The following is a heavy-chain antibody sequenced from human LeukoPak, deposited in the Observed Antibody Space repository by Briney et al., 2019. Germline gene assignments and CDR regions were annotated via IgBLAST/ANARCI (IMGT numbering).Heavy chain of an antibody. CDR3: ARDSTPSSSSDLVY. CDR2: ISAYNGNT. V-gene: IGHV1-18*01. J-gene: IGHJ4*02. D-gene: IGHD6-6*01. CDR1: GYTFTSYG. Sequence: ASVKVSCKASGYTFTSYGISWVRQAPGQGLEWMGWISAYNGNTNYAQKLQGRVTMTTDTSTSTAYMELRSLRSDDTAVYYCARDSTPSSSSDLVYWGQGTLVTVSS.